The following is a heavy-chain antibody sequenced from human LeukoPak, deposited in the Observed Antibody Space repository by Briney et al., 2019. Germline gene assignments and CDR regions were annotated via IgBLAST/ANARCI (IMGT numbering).Heavy chain of an antibody. CDR1: GYTFTSYY. Sequence: ASVKVSCKASGYTFTSYYMHWVRQAPGQGLEWMGIITPSGGSTRYAQKFQGRVTMTRDMSTSTVYMELSSLKSEDTAVYYCARDNSVGDIAWWFDPWGQGTLVTVSS. J-gene: IGHJ5*02. V-gene: IGHV1-46*01. CDR2: ITPSGGST. D-gene: IGHD3-10*01. CDR3: ARDNSVGDIAWWFDP.